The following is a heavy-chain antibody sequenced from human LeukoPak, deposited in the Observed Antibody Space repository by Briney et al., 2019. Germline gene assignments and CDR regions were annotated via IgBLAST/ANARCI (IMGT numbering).Heavy chain of an antibody. V-gene: IGHV3-7*03. D-gene: IGHD6-19*01. CDR1: GFTFSSYG. Sequence: GGSLRLSCAASGFTFSSYGMHWVRQAPGKGLEWVANIKQDGSEKYYVDSVKGRFTISRDNAKNSLYLQMNSLRAEDTAVYYCARGKIAVAGTFDCWGQGTLVTVSS. CDR2: IKQDGSEK. J-gene: IGHJ4*02. CDR3: ARGKIAVAGTFDC.